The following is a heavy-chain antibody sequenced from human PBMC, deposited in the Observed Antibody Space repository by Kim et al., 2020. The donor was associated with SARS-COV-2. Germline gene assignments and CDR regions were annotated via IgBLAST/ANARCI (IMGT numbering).Heavy chain of an antibody. D-gene: IGHD3-10*01. J-gene: IGHJ4*02. V-gene: IGHV3-30*02. CDR3: AKPDFGELLYGGFDY. Sequence: DSVKGRFTISRDNSKNTLYLQMNSLRAEDTAVYYCAKPDFGELLYGGFDYWGQGTLVTVSS.